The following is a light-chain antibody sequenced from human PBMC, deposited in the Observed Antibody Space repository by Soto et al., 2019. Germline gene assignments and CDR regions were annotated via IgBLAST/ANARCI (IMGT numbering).Light chain of an antibody. J-gene: IGLJ2*01. Sequence: QAVVTQPPSVSGAPGQRVTISCAGSRSNIGAGSDVHWYQQFPGTAPKLLIYDNTNRPSGVPDRISGSKSGTSASLAITVLQGGDEADYSCQSYARSLSGSVFGGGTKLTVL. CDR3: QSYARSLSGSV. V-gene: IGLV1-40*01. CDR2: DNT. CDR1: RSNIGAGSD.